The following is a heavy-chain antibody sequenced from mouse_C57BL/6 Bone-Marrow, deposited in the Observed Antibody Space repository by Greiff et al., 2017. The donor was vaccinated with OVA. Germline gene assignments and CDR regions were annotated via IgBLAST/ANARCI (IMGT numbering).Heavy chain of an antibody. V-gene: IGHV5-12*01. CDR1: GFTFSDYY. CDR2: ISNGGGST. J-gene: IGHJ4*01. CDR3: ARRGKGIYPYYAMDY. Sequence: EVNVVESGGGLVQPGGSLKLSCAASGFTFSDYYMYWVRQTPEKRLEWVAYISNGGGSTYYPDTVKGRFTISRDNAKNTLYLQMSRLKSEDTAMYYCARRGKGIYPYYAMDYWGQGTSVTVSS. D-gene: IGHD2-1*01.